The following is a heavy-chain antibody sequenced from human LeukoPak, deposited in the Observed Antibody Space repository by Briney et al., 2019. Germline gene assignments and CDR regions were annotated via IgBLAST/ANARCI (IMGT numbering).Heavy chain of an antibody. D-gene: IGHD1-1*01. CDR3: AKSRSGSANWALQIFDN. CDR1: GFTFSSYA. J-gene: IGHJ4*02. CDR2: ISYDGSNK. V-gene: IGHV3-30-3*02. Sequence: GRSLRLSCAASGFTFSSYAMHWVRQAPGKGLEWVAVISYDGSNKYYADYVKGRFTISRDNSNNSLFVQMNSLRAEDTAVYFCAKSRSGSANWALQIFDNWGQGTLVTVS.